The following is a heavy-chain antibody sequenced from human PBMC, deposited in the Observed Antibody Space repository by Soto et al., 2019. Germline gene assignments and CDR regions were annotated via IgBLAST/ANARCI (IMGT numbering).Heavy chain of an antibody. V-gene: IGHV3-21*01. CDR3: VRDGLDYYDTARLYFDK. J-gene: IGHJ4*02. D-gene: IGHD3-22*01. CDR1: GFNFITYS. Sequence: PGGSLRLSCAASGFNFITYSLSWVRQAPGKGLEWVASISSSAVYIDYADSVKGRFTISRDNANNSLYLQMNSLRAEDTATYYCVRDGLDYYDTARLYFDKWGQGTPVTVSS. CDR2: ISSSAVYI.